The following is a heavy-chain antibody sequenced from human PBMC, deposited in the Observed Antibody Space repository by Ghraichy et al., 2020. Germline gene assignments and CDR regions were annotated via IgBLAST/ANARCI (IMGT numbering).Heavy chain of an antibody. CDR1: GGSISSGGYY. D-gene: IGHD3-10*01. Sequence: SETLSLTCTVSGGSISSGGYYWSWIRQHPGKGLEWIGYIYHSGSTYYNPSLESRLTISVDTSKNQFSLKLRSVTAADTAVYYCARDRTYLGFGRLWDVWGQGTTVTVSS. CDR2: IYHSGST. J-gene: IGHJ6*02. CDR3: ARDRTYLGFGRLWDV. V-gene: IGHV4-31*03.